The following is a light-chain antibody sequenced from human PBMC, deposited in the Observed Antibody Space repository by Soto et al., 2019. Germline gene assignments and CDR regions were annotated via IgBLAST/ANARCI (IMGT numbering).Light chain of an antibody. CDR3: QSYDSRLSGYV. CDR1: SSNIGAGYD. V-gene: IGLV1-40*01. J-gene: IGLJ1*01. Sequence: QSVLTQPPSVSGAPGQRVTISCTGSSSNIGAGYDVHWYQQLPGTAPKLLIYDNINRPSGVPDRVSGSKSGTSASLAITGLQAEDEADYYCQSYDSRLSGYVFGTGTKLTVL. CDR2: DNI.